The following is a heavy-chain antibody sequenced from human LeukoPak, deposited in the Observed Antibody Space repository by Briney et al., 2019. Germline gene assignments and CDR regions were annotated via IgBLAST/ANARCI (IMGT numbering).Heavy chain of an antibody. CDR2: INPNSGGT. J-gene: IGHJ4*02. D-gene: IGHD3-22*01. CDR3: AVHYDSSGYVYFDY. Sequence: PWASVKVSCKASGYTFTGYYMHWVRQAPGQGLEWMGWINPNSGGTNYAQKFQGRVTMTRDTSISTAYMELSRLRSDDTAVDYCAVHYDSSGYVYFDYWGQGTLVTVSS. CDR1: GYTFTGYY. V-gene: IGHV1-2*02.